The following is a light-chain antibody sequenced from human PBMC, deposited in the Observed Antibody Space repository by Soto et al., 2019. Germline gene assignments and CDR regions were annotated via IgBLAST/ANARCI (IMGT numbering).Light chain of an antibody. CDR2: KAS. CDR1: QSIRSW. Sequence: DIQMTQSPSTLSASVGDRVTITCRASQSIRSWLAWYQQKPGKAPKLLIYKASSLESGVPSRFSGSRSGTEFILTISGLQPDDFATYYCKQYNSYLYTFGQGTKLEIK. V-gene: IGKV1-5*03. J-gene: IGKJ2*01. CDR3: KQYNSYLYT.